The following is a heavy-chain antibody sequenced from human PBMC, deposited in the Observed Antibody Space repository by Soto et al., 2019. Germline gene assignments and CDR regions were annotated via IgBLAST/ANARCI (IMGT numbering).Heavy chain of an antibody. CDR2: ISGSGGST. D-gene: IGHD5-12*01. Sequence: GGSLRLSCAASGFTFSSYAMSWVRQAPGKGLEWVSAISGSGGSTYYADSVKGRFTISRDNSKNTLYLQMNSLRAEDTAVYYCAKVGPERWLQRGYFQHWGQGTLVTVSS. CDR3: AKVGPERWLQRGYFQH. V-gene: IGHV3-23*01. J-gene: IGHJ1*01. CDR1: GFTFSSYA.